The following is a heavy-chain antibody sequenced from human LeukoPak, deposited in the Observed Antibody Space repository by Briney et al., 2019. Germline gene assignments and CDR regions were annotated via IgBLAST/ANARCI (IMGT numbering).Heavy chain of an antibody. CDR3: ARGDAYAIRY. CDR2: IYHSGST. CDR1: GYSISSGYY. Sequence: SETLSLTCTVSGYSISSGYYWGWIRQPPGKGLEWIGSIYHSGSTYYNPSLKSRVTISVDTSKNQFSLNLSSVTAADTAVYYCARGDAYAIRYWGQGTLVIISS. V-gene: IGHV4-38-2*02. J-gene: IGHJ4*02. D-gene: IGHD2-8*01.